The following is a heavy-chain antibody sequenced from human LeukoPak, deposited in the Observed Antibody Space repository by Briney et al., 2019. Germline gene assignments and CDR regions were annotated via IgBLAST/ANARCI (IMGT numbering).Heavy chain of an antibody. Sequence: GGSLRLSCAASGFTVSSNYMSWVRQAPGKGLEWVSVIYSGGSTYYADSVKGRFTISRGNSKNTLYLQMNSLRAEDTAVYYCARWFGEFPYAFDIWGQGTMVTVSS. CDR1: GFTVSSNY. V-gene: IGHV3-53*01. CDR2: IYSGGST. D-gene: IGHD3-10*01. J-gene: IGHJ3*02. CDR3: ARWFGEFPYAFDI.